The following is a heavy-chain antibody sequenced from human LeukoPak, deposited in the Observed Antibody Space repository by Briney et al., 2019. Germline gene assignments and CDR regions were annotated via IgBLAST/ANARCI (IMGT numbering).Heavy chain of an antibody. CDR1: GGSISSYY. CDR2: IYYGGST. CDR3: AGTYYYDSSGYYWRR. Sequence: SETLSLTCTVSGGSISSYYWSWTRQPPGKGLEWIGYIYYGGSTNYNPSLKSRVTISVDTSKNQFSLKLSSVTAADTAVYYCAGTYYYDSSGYYWRRWGQGTLVTVSS. D-gene: IGHD3-22*01. V-gene: IGHV4-59*01. J-gene: IGHJ4*02.